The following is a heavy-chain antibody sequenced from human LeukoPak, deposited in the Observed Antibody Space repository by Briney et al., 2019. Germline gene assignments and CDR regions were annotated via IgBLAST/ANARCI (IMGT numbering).Heavy chain of an antibody. J-gene: IGHJ4*02. CDR3: ARDYYYGSGDY. CDR2: INPNSGGT. D-gene: IGHD3-10*01. Sequence: GASVKVSCKASGGTFSSYAISRVRQAPGQGLEWMGWINPNSGGTNYAQKFQGWVTMTRDTSISTAYMELSRLRSDDTAVYYCARDYYYGSGDYWGQGTLVTVSS. CDR1: GGTFSSYA. V-gene: IGHV1-2*04.